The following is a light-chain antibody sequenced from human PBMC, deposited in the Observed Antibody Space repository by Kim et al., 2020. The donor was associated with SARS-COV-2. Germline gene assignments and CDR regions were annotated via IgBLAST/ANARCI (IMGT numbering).Light chain of an antibody. Sequence: PGQRVPISCSGSSSNIGSNTVSWYRQLPGTAPKLLISSDNERPSGVPDRFSGSKSGTSASLAISGLQSEDEADYYCAAWDDSLNWVFGGGTQLTVL. CDR1: SSNIGSNT. J-gene: IGLJ3*02. CDR2: SDN. CDR3: AAWDDSLNWV. V-gene: IGLV1-44*01.